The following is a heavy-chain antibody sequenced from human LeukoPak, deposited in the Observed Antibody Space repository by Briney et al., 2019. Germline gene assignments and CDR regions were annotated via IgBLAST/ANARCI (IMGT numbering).Heavy chain of an antibody. Sequence: GGSLRLSCAASGFTLSTYAMSWVRQPPVRGLPWVSTISDYGDGTYYADSVKGRFTTSRDNSNNTLYLQMNSLRAEDTAIYYCAKHHFYSHNAGMDVWGQGTTVTVSS. CDR1: GFTLSTYA. CDR2: ISDYGDGT. D-gene: IGHD4-11*01. CDR3: AKHHFYSHNAGMDV. J-gene: IGHJ6*02. V-gene: IGHV3-23*01.